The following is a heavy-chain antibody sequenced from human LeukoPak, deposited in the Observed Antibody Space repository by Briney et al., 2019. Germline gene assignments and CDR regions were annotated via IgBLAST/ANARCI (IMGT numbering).Heavy chain of an antibody. Sequence: SETLSLTCTVSGGSISSYYWSWIRQPPGKGLEWIGYIYYSGSTNYNPSLKSRVTISVDTSKNQFSLKLSSVTAADTAVYYCARVTTVVTKSYYYYMDVWGKGTTVTISS. J-gene: IGHJ6*03. CDR2: IYYSGST. V-gene: IGHV4-59*12. D-gene: IGHD4-23*01. CDR1: GGSISSYY. CDR3: ARVTTVVTKSYYYYMDV.